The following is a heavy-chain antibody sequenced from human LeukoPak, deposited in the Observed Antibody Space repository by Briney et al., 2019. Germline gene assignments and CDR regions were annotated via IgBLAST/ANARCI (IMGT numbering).Heavy chain of an antibody. CDR2: ISYDGSNK. Sequence: PGGSLRLSCAASGFTFSSYGMHWVRQAPGKGLEWVAVISYDGSNKYYADSVKGRFTISRDNSKNTLYLQMNSLRAEDTAVYYCARWYRGYYDLDYWGQGTLVTVSS. CDR3: ARWYRGYYDLDY. D-gene: IGHD3-22*01. V-gene: IGHV3-30*03. CDR1: GFTFSSYG. J-gene: IGHJ4*02.